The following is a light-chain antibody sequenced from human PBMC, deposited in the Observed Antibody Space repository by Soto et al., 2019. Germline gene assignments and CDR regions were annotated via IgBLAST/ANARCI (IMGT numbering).Light chain of an antibody. CDR3: QHYGRSPS. V-gene: IGKV3-20*01. J-gene: IGKJ1*01. CDR1: QIIGSAY. CDR2: GAS. Sequence: ETTLTQSPDTLSLSPGEGATLSCRASQIIGSAYLAWYQQKPGQAPRLLIFGASTRATGTPHRFSGSRSGTDFTLTISALESEDVGVYYCQHYGRSPSFGRGTKVEIK.